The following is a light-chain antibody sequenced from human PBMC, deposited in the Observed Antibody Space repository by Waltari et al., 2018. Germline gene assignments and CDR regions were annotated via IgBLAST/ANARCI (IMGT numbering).Light chain of an antibody. Sequence: QSALTQPPSASGSPGPSVPIPCTGSSRDVGGYNYVSWYQQHPGKAPKLMIYGVDKRPSGVPDRLSGSKSGNTASLTVSGLQAEDEADYFCASYASTRKVFGGGTKLTVL. CDR3: ASYASTRKV. V-gene: IGLV2-8*01. CDR2: GVD. CDR1: SRDVGGYNY. J-gene: IGLJ3*02.